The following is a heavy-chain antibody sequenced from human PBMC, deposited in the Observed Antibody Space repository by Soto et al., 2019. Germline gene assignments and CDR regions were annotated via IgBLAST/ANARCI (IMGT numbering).Heavy chain of an antibody. CDR2: IYYSGST. CDR3: AREGRVYYGSGSSNNWFDP. J-gene: IGHJ5*02. D-gene: IGHD3-10*01. V-gene: IGHV4-31*03. CDR1: GFSISSGGYY. Sequence: SETLSLTCTVSGFSISSGGYYWSRIRQHPGKGLEWIGYIYYSGSTYYNPSLKSRVTISVDTSKNQFSLKLSSVTAADTAVYYCAREGRVYYGSGSSNNWFDPWGQGTLVTVSS.